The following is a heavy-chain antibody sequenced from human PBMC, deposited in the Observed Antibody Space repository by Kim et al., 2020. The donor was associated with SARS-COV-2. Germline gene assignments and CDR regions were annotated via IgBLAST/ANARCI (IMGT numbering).Heavy chain of an antibody. Sequence: SETLSLTCTVSGGSISSYYWSWIRQAPGKGLEWIGYIYYSGSTNYNPSLKSRVTISVDTSKNQFSLNLSSVTAADTAVYYCARYYDSSGYYYYFDYCGQG. V-gene: IGHV4-59*08. CDR1: GGSISSYY. D-gene: IGHD3-22*01. CDR3: ARYYDSSGYYYYFDY. J-gene: IGHJ4*02. CDR2: IYYSGST.